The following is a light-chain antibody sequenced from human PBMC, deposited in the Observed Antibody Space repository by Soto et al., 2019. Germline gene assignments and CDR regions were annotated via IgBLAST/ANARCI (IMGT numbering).Light chain of an antibody. CDR1: QSVSTY. CDR2: DTS. CDR3: QQRSNWPPIT. Sequence: EIVLTQSPATLSLSPGERATLSCRASQSVSTYLAWYQQKPGQAPRLLIFDTSNRATGIPARLSGSGSGTDFTLTISSLEPEDLAVYYCQQRSNWPPITFGQGTRLDIK. V-gene: IGKV3-11*01. J-gene: IGKJ5*01.